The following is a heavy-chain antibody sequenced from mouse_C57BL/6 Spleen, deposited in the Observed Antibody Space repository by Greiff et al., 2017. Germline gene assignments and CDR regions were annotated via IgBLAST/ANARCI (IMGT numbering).Heavy chain of an antibody. Sequence: VQLQQSGTVLARPGASVKMSCKTSGYTFTSYWMHWVKQRPGQGLEWIGAIYPGNSDTSYNQKFKGKAKLTAVTSASTAYMELSSLTNEDSAVYYCTRGDYDAYYFDYWGQGTTLTVSS. CDR3: TRGDYDAYYFDY. CDR2: IYPGNSDT. D-gene: IGHD2-4*01. V-gene: IGHV1-5*01. CDR1: GYTFTSYW. J-gene: IGHJ2*01.